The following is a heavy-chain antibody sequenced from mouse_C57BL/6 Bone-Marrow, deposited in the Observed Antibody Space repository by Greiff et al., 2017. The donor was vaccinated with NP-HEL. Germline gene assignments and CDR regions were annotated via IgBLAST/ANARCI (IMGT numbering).Heavy chain of an antibody. J-gene: IGHJ4*01. CDR2: ISYDGSN. CDR3: ARKSNWNAMDY. CDR1: GYSITSGYY. D-gene: IGHD2-5*01. V-gene: IGHV3-6*01. Sequence: EVQLVESGPGLVKPSQSLSLTCSVTGYSITSGYYWNWIRQFPGNKLEWMGYISYDGSNNYNPSLKNRISITRDTSKNQFFLKLNSVTTEDTATYYCARKSNWNAMDYWGQGTSVTVSS.